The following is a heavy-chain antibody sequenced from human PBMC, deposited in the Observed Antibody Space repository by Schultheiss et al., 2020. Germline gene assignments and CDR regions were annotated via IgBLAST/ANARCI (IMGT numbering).Heavy chain of an antibody. CDR2: ISSSSSYI. V-gene: IGHV3-21*01. Sequence: GESLKISCAASGFTFSSYAMSWVRQVPGKGLEWVSSISSSSSYIYYADSVKGRFTISRDNSKNTLYLQMNSLRPEDTAVYYCATPGIAAALSPFDYWGQGHLVTVSS. CDR3: ATPGIAAALSPFDY. J-gene: IGHJ4*02. CDR1: GFTFSSYA. D-gene: IGHD6-13*01.